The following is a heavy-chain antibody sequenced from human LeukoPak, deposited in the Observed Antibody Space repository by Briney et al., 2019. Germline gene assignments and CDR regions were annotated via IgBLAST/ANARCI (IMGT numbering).Heavy chain of an antibody. J-gene: IGHJ4*02. CDR2: IYYSGST. CDR1: GGSISSSSYY. CDR3: ARAGGAWLQSMGPLDY. V-gene: IGHV4-39*07. Sequence: SETLSLTCTVSGGSISSSSYYWGWIRQPPGKGLGWIGSIYYSGSTYYNPSLKSRVTISVETSKSQFSLKLSSVTAADTAVYYCARAGGAWLQSMGPLDYWGQGTLVTVSS. D-gene: IGHD5-24*01.